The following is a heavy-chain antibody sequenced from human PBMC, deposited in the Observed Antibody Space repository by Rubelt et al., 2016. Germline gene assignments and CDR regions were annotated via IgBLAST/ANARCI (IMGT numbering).Heavy chain of an antibody. CDR2: IYYSGHI. CDR3: ARDFGDFRTDF. J-gene: IGHJ4*02. CDR1: GVPISSNSYF. D-gene: IGHD3-16*01. Sequence: QLHLQESGPGLVKPSETLSLTCTVSGVPISSNSYFWGWVRQPPGKGLEWIGGIYYSGHITYNPSLQSRVTLSLDTSASQFSLKLNSVTAADTAIYYCARDFGDFRTDFWGQGTLVTVSS. V-gene: IGHV4-39*07.